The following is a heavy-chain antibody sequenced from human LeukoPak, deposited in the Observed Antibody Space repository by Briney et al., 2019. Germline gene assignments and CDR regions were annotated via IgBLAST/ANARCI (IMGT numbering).Heavy chain of an antibody. CDR2: MNPNSGNT. CDR1: GYTFTSYD. D-gene: IGHD6-25*01. Sequence: ASVKVSRKASGYTFTSYDINWVRQATGQGLEWMGWMNPNSGNTGYAQKFQGRVTMTRNTSIGTAYMELSSLRSEDTAVYYCARGRITSGNDYWGQGTQVIVSP. J-gene: IGHJ4*02. V-gene: IGHV1-8*01. CDR3: ARGRITSGNDY.